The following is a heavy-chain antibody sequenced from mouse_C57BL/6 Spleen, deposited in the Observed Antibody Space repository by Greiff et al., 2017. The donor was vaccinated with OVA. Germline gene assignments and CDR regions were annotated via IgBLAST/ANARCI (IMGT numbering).Heavy chain of an antibody. CDR2: ISYDGSN. CDR3: ARCGNYVGYAMDY. J-gene: IGHJ4*01. V-gene: IGHV3-6*01. D-gene: IGHD2-1*01. Sequence: EVKLVESGPGLVKPSQSLSLTCSVTGYSITSGYYWNWIRQFPGNKLEWMGYISYDGSNNYNPSLKNRISITRDTSKNQFFLKLNSVTTEDTATYYCARCGNYVGYAMDYWGQGTSVTVSS. CDR1: GYSITSGYY.